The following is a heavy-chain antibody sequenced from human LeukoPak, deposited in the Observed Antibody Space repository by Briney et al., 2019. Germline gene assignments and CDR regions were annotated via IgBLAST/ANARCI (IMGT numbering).Heavy chain of an antibody. J-gene: IGHJ6*02. V-gene: IGHV3-30-3*01. CDR1: GFTFSSYA. D-gene: IGHD6-19*01. CDR2: ISYDGSNK. Sequence: GGSLRLSCAASGFTFSSYAMHWVRQAPGKGLEWVAVISYDGSNKYYADSVKGRFTISRDNSKNTLYLQMNSLRAEDTAVYYCARDRWSSGWSDHCYYYYGMDVWGQGTTVTVSS. CDR3: ARDRWSSGWSDHCYYYYGMDV.